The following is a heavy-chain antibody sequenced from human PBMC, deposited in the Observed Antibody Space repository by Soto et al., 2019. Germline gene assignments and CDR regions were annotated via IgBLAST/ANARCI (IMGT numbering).Heavy chain of an antibody. Sequence: QVQLVQSGAEVKKPGSSVKVACKVSGDTFSNYVINWVRQAPGQGLEWMGAIVPIFRTANYAQKLQGRVTITEDAFTVTAYLKLSGLTSDDTATYYCARETSALGTFRADASDLWGQGTLVTVSS. CDR2: IVPIFRTA. CDR3: ARETSALGTFRADASDL. D-gene: IGHD6-13*01. CDR1: GDTFSNYV. J-gene: IGHJ3*01. V-gene: IGHV1-69*12.